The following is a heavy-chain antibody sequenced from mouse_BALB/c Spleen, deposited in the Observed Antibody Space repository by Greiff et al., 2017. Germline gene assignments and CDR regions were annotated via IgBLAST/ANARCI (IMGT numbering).Heavy chain of an antibody. CDR2: IWAGGST. D-gene: IGHD1-1*02. J-gene: IGHJ4*01. Sequence: VKLVESGPGLVAPSQSLSITCTVPGFSLTSYGVHWVRQPPGKGLEWLGVIWAGGSTNYNSALMSRLSISKDNSKSQVFLKMNSLQTDDTAMYYCAREGENYGAMDYWGQGTSVTVSS. CDR3: AREGENYGAMDY. CDR1: GFSLTSYG. V-gene: IGHV2-9*02.